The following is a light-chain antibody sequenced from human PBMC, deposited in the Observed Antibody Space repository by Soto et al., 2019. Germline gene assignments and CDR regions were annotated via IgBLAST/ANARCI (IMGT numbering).Light chain of an antibody. CDR3: AAWDDSLNGEI. CDR2: EVS. Sequence: QSALTQPASVSGSPGQSITISCTGSSSDVGAYNYVSWYQQYPGKAPKLMIYEVSNRPSGVSNRFSGSKSGNTASLTISGLQAEDEADYYCAAWDDSLNGEIFGTGTKLTVL. J-gene: IGLJ1*01. V-gene: IGLV2-14*01. CDR1: SSDVGAYNY.